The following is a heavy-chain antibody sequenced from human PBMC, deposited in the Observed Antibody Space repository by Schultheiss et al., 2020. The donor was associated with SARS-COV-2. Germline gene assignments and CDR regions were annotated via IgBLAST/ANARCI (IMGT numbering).Heavy chain of an antibody. CDR3: AQVPTDYYYYGMDV. V-gene: IGHV4-59*04. D-gene: IGHD1-26*01. CDR2: IYHSGST. J-gene: IGHJ6*02. CDR1: GGSISSYY. Sequence: SETLSLTCTVSGGSISSYYWSWIRQPPGKGLEWIGEIYHSGSTNYNPSLKSRVTISVDTSKNQFSLKLSSVTAADTAVYYCAQVPTDYYYYGMDVWGQGTTVTVSS.